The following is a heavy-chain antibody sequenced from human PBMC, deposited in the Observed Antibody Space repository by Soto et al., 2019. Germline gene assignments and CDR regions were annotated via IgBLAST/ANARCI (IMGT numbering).Heavy chain of an antibody. V-gene: IGHV3-21*01. J-gene: IGHJ4*02. CDR3: ARENYDSSGYPY. CDR2: ISSSSSYI. D-gene: IGHD3-22*01. CDR1: GFTFISYS. Sequence: GGSLILSCAASGFTFISYSMNWVRQAPGKGLEWVSSISSSSSYIYYADSVKGRFTISRDNAKNSLYLQMNSLRAEDTAVYYCARENYDSSGYPYWGQGTLVTVSS.